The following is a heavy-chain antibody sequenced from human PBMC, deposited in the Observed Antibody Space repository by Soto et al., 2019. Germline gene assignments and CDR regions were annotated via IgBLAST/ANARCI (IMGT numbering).Heavy chain of an antibody. CDR1: GYTFTSYG. CDR3: SGDLAAGGGWFDP. V-gene: IGHV1-18*04. J-gene: IGHJ5*02. CDR2: ISAYNGNT. D-gene: IGHD6-13*01. Sequence: GASVKVSCKGSGYTFTSYGISWVRQAPGQGLEWMGWISAYNGNTNYAQKLQGRVTMTTDTSTSTAYMELRSLRSDDTAVYYCSGDLAAGGGWFDPWGQGTLVTVSS.